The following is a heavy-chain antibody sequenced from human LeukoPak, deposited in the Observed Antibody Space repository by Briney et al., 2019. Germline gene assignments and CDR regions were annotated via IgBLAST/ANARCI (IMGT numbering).Heavy chain of an antibody. J-gene: IGHJ4*02. Sequence: GGSLRLSCEASGFTFRSYWMTWVRQAAGKGLEWVAYIKEDGSEKYYVDSVKGRFTISKDNAKNSLYLQMDSLRDEDTAVYYCARGDAVADQPSIDYWGQGTLVTVSS. CDR2: IKEDGSEK. CDR3: ARGDAVADQPSIDY. V-gene: IGHV3-7*01. CDR1: GFTFRSYW. D-gene: IGHD6-19*01.